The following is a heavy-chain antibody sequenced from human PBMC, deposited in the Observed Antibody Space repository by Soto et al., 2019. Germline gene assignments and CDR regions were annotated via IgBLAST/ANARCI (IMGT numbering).Heavy chain of an antibody. CDR2: IYPNSGGT. J-gene: IGHJ4*02. D-gene: IGHD2-15*01. CDR3: ARVVPRYCSGGSCSVYFDY. V-gene: IGHV1-2*04. CDR1: GYTFTGYY. Sequence: VASVKVSCKASGYTFTGYYMHWVRQAPGQGLEWMGWIYPNSGGTNYAQKFQGWVTMTRDTSISTAYMELSRLRSDDTAVYYCARVVPRYCSGGSCSVYFDYWGQGTLVTVSS.